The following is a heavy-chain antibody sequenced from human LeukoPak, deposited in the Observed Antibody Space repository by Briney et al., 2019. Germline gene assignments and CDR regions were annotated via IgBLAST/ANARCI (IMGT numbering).Heavy chain of an antibody. V-gene: IGHV4-39*07. CDR1: GVPISSSSYY. D-gene: IGHD5-18*01. CDR2: IYYSGSA. J-gene: IGHJ4*02. CDR3: ARDRYIYAIDY. Sequence: SETLSLTCTVSGVPISSSSYYWGWFRQPPGKGLEWIGHIYYSGSAYYSPSLKRRVTISVDTSKNQFSLKLSSVTAADTAVYYCARDRYIYAIDYWGQGTLVTVSS.